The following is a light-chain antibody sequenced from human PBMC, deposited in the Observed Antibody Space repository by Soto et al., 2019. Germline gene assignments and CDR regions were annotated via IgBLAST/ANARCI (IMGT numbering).Light chain of an antibody. CDR3: QQANSFPIT. J-gene: IGKJ5*01. V-gene: IGKV1-12*01. CDR1: QGISTW. CDR2: GAS. Sequence: EIQMTQSPSSVSASVGYRFTITCRASQGISTWLAWYQQKAGKAPNLLIYGASNLHSGVPSRFSGSGSGTNFTLTISSLQPEDFATYYCQQANSFPITFGQGTRLEI.